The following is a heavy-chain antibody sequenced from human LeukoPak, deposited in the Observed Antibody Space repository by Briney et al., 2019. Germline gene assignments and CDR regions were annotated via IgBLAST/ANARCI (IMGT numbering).Heavy chain of an antibody. V-gene: IGHV3-23*01. CDR3: AKDLDYCSGGSCYPLFDY. D-gene: IGHD2-15*01. J-gene: IGHJ4*02. Sequence: GGSLRLSCAASGFTFSSYGMSWVRQAPGKGLEWASAIRGSGGSTYYADSVKGRFTISRDNSKNTLYLQMNSLRAEDTAVYYCAKDLDYCSGGSCYPLFDYWGQGTLVTVSS. CDR2: IRGSGGST. CDR1: GFTFSSYG.